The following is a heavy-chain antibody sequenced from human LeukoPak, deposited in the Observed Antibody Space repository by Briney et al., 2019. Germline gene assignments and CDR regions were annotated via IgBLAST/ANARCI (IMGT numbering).Heavy chain of an antibody. V-gene: IGHV4-59*01. CDR1: GGSISSCY. D-gene: IGHD2-21*01. CDR3: ASATIAHFVY. CDR2: IYYSGST. J-gene: IGHJ4*02. Sequence: SETLSLTCTVSGGSISSCYWSWIRQHPGKGLEWIGYIYYSGSTNYNPSLKSRVTISVGTSKNQFSLKLSSVTAADTAVYYCASATIAHFVYWGQGTLVTASS.